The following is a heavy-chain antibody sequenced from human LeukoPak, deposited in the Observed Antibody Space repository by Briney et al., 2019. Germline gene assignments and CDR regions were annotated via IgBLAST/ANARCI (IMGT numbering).Heavy chain of an antibody. Sequence: GASVKVSCKASSYTFTSYGISWVRQAPGQGLEWVGWVSAYADNTNYVQKFQGRVTMTTDTSTSTAYMELRSLRSDDTAVYYCARDCIGCHGFDYWGQGTLVTVSS. CDR3: ARDCIGCHGFDY. D-gene: IGHD2-15*01. V-gene: IGHV1-18*01. CDR1: SYTFTSYG. CDR2: VSAYADNT. J-gene: IGHJ4*02.